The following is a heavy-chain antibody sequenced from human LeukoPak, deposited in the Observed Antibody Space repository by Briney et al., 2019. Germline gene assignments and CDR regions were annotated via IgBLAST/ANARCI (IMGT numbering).Heavy chain of an antibody. Sequence: AGGSLRLSCAASGFTVSSSFLSWVRQAPGKGLEWVSLIYSDGSAYYADSLKGGFTISRDNYRNTVYLQMRSLRAEDTALYYCARWEDYGRFDPWGQGTLVTVSS. CDR3: ARWEDYGRFDP. V-gene: IGHV3-53*01. J-gene: IGHJ5*02. CDR2: IYSDGSA. D-gene: IGHD3-16*01. CDR1: GFTVSSSF.